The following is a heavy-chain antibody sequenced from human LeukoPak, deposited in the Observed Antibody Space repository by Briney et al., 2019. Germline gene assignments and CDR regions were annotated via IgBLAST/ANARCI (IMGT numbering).Heavy chain of an antibody. D-gene: IGHD5-24*01. CDR2: IIPIFGTA. V-gene: IGHV1-69*05. J-gene: IGHJ4*02. CDR1: GGTFSSYA. Sequence: SVMVSCKASGGTFSSYAISWVRQAPGQGLEWMGRIIPIFGTANYAQKFQGRVTITTDESTSTAYMELSSLRSEDTAVYYCAREGDGYRYDYWGQGTLVTVPS. CDR3: AREGDGYRYDY.